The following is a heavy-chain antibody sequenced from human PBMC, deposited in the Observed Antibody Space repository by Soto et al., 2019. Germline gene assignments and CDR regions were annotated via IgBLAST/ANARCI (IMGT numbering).Heavy chain of an antibody. CDR2: ISYDGSNK. Sequence: GGSLRLTCASSGGTFISYAMHWVRQATGKGLEWVAVISYDGSNKYYADSVKGRFTISRDNSKNTLYLQMNSLRAEDTAVYYCARGPLYCSGGSCYTSFDYWGQGTLVTVSS. CDR3: ARGPLYCSGGSCYTSFDY. CDR1: GGTFISYA. D-gene: IGHD2-15*01. V-gene: IGHV3-30-3*01. J-gene: IGHJ4*02.